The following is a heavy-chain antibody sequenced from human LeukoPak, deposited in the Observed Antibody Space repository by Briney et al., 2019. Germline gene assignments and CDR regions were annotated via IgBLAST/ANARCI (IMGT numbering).Heavy chain of an antibody. D-gene: IGHD3-10*01. V-gene: IGHV1-18*01. Sequence: GASVKVSCKASGYTFTNYGITWVRQAPGQGLEWMGWISTFNGDTNYAQKLQGRVTMTTDTSTSTAYMELRSLRSDDTAVYYCARYLVRGVNWFDPWGQGTLVTVSS. CDR3: ARYLVRGVNWFDP. CDR1: GYTFTNYG. J-gene: IGHJ5*02. CDR2: ISTFNGDT.